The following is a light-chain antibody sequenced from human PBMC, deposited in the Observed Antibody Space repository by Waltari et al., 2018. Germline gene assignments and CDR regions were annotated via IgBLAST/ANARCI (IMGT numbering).Light chain of an antibody. CDR1: QSINRW. CDR3: EQYSGVPYT. CDR2: RPS. V-gene: IGKV1-5*03. J-gene: IGKJ2*01. Sequence: DIQMTQSPSTLSASVGDRVTITCRASQSINRWLAWYQQKPGTPPKLLIYRPSSLQSGVPSSFSGSRSETEFTLTITRLQPDDLATYYCEQYSGVPYTFGQGTKLE.